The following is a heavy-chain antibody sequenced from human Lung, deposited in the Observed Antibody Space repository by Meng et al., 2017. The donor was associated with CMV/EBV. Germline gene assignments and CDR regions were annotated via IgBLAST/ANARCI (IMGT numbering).Heavy chain of an antibody. D-gene: IGHD3-3*01. CDR1: GFSLSSTGLR. Sequence: SGPXLVXPTQTLTLTCTFSGFSLSSTGLRVNWIRQPPGKALEWLARIDWHDDKLYNTSLKTRLTISKDTFKNQVVLTMTDMDHVDTATYYCARTSDFYHGMDVXREGXTVTVSS. J-gene: IGHJ6*04. V-gene: IGHV2-70D*14. CDR2: IDWHDDK. CDR3: ARTSDFYHGMDV.